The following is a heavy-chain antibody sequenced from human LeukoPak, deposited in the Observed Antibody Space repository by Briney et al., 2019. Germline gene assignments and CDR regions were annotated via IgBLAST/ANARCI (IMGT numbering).Heavy chain of an antibody. CDR2: IKQDGSEK. Sequence: GGSLRLSCAASRFTFSSYWMSWVRQAPGKGLEWVANIKQDGSEKYYVDSVKGRFTISRDNAKNSLYLQMNSLRAEDTAVYYCARTTMLEKLTDYWGQGTLVTVSS. J-gene: IGHJ4*02. CDR3: ARTTMLEKLTDY. CDR1: RFTFSSYW. D-gene: IGHD1-1*01. V-gene: IGHV3-7*01.